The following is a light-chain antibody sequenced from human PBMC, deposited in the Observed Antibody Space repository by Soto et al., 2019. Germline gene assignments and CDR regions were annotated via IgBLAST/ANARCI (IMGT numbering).Light chain of an antibody. J-gene: IGLJ2*01. CDR3: SSFAGKNNFDVL. CDR2: EVT. V-gene: IGLV2-8*01. CDR1: SSDIGGYNY. Sequence: QSALTQPPSASGSLGQSVTISCTGTSSDIGGYNYVSWYQQHPGKAPDLIIYEVTKRPSGVPDRFSGSKSGNTAYRTVSGLQTEDEADYYCSSFAGKNNFDVLLGGGTKLTVL.